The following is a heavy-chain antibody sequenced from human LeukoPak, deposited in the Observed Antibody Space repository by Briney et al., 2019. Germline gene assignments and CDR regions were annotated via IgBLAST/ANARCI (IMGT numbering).Heavy chain of an antibody. Sequence: GGSLRLSCAASGVTFRNAWMSWVRQAPGKGLEWVGRIKSKTDGGTTEYAAPVKGRFTISSDDSKNTLYLQMNSLKLEDTAVYYCADLGDYAVGWGQGTLVTVSS. CDR3: ADLGDYAVG. CDR1: GVTFRNAW. V-gene: IGHV3-15*01. CDR2: IKSKTDGGTT. J-gene: IGHJ4*02. D-gene: IGHD4-17*01.